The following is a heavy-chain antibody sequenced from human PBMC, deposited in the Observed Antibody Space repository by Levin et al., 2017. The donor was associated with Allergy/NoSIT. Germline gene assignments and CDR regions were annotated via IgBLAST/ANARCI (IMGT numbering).Heavy chain of an antibody. J-gene: IGHJ4*02. D-gene: IGHD5-18*01. CDR2: IFHAGDT. CDR1: GYSISSGYC. CDR3: ARDATYSYGSFEH. Sequence: PSETLSLTCDVSGYSISSGYCWGWIRQPPGKGLECIGSIFHAGDTDYNPALKSRVTISVDTSKNQFSLRLHPVTAADTAVYYCARDATYSYGSFEHWGQGILVTVSS. V-gene: IGHV4-38-2*02.